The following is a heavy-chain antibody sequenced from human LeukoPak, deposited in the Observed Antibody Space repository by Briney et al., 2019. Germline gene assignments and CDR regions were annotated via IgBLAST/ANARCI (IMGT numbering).Heavy chain of an antibody. CDR1: GYTFINYG. V-gene: IGHV1-18*01. CDR3: ARDCIGCHGFDY. J-gene: IGHJ4*02. CDR2: VSAYADNT. Sequence: ASVKVSCKASGYTFINYGISWVRQAPGQGLEWMGWVSAYADNTNYVQKFQGRVTMTTDTSTNTAYMELRSLRSDDTAVYYCARDCIGCHGFDYWGQGTLVTVPS. D-gene: IGHD2-15*01.